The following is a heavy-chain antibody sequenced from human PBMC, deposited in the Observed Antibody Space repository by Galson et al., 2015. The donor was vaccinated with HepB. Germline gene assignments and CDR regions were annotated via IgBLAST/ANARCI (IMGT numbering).Heavy chain of an antibody. V-gene: IGHV3-33*08. J-gene: IGHJ4*02. CDR2: IWYDGSNK. CDR3: ARDPAYGDRYYFDY. Sequence: SLRLSCAASGFTFSSYGMHWVRQAPGKGLEWVAVIWYDGSNKYYADSVKGRFTISRDNSKNTLYLQMNSLRAEDTAVYYCARDPAYGDRYYFDYWGQGTLVTVSS. CDR1: GFTFSSYG. D-gene: IGHD4-17*01.